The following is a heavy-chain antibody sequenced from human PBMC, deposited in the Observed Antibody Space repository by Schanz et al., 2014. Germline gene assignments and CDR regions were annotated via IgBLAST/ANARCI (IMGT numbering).Heavy chain of an antibody. V-gene: IGHV3-7*01. CDR2: IKQDGSQI. CDR3: ARVRTIYGSGAMGY. J-gene: IGHJ4*02. D-gene: IGHD3-10*01. CDR1: GFSFMTYW. Sequence: VQLVESGGGVVQPGGSLRLSCAASGFSFMTYWMSWVRQAPGKGLKWVANIKQDGSQIYYEDSVKGRFTISRDNSKNTLYLQMNSLRAEDTAVYYCARVRTIYGSGAMGYWGQGTLVTVSS.